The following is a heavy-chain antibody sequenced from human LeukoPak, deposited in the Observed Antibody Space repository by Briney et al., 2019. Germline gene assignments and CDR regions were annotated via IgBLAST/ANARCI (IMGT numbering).Heavy chain of an antibody. D-gene: IGHD1-26*01. CDR3: AGMRTIVGATAWFDP. CDR1: GYTFASYD. Sequence: ASVKVSCKASGYTFASYDINWVRQATGQGLEWMGWMNPNSGNTGYAQKLQGRVTMTTDTSTSTAYMELRSLRSDDTAVYYCAGMRTIVGATAWFDPWGQGTLVTVSS. CDR2: MNPNSGNT. J-gene: IGHJ5*02. V-gene: IGHV1-8*01.